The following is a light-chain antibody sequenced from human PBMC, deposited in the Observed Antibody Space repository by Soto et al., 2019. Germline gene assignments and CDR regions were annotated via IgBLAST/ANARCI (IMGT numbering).Light chain of an antibody. CDR1: SSNVGSYNL. Sequence: QSALTQPASVSGSPGQSITISCTGTSSNVGSYNLVSWYQQLPGKAPKLIIYEVSRRPSGVSNRFSGSKSGNTASLTISGHQAEDEADYYCCSWAGSNTFYFFGTGTKLTVL. CDR3: CSWAGSNTFYF. J-gene: IGLJ1*01. V-gene: IGLV2-23*02. CDR2: EVS.